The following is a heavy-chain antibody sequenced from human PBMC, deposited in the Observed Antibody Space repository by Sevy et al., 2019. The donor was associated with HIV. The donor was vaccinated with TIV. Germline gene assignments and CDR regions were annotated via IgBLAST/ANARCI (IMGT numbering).Heavy chain of an antibody. D-gene: IGHD4-17*01. CDR3: ATRPQYGDYVSAFDI. Sequence: GGSLRLSCAASGFTFSSYGMHWVRQAPGKGLEWVAVISYDGSNKYYADSVKGRFTISRANSKNTLYLQMNSLRAEDTAVYYCATRPQYGDYVSAFDIWGQGTMVTVSS. J-gene: IGHJ3*02. CDR1: GFTFSSYG. CDR2: ISYDGSNK. V-gene: IGHV3-30*03.